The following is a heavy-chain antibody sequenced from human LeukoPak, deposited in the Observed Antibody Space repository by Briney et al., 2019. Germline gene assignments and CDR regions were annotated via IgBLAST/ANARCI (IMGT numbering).Heavy chain of an antibody. CDR3: ARDAMVRGVRGYYYGMDA. V-gene: IGHV1-18*01. CDR1: GYTFTSYG. D-gene: IGHD3-10*01. Sequence: GASVKVSCRASGYTFTSYGITWVRRAPGQGLECMGWISAYNANTNYAQKFQGRVTMTTDTSTNTVYMELRSLTSDDTAIYYCARDAMVRGVRGYYYGMDAWGQGTTVTVSS. J-gene: IGHJ6*02. CDR2: ISAYNANT.